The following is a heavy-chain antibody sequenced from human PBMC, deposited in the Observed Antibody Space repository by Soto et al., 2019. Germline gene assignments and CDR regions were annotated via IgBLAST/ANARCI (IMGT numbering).Heavy chain of an antibody. CDR3: ARGSRGSSSSGPQDY. CDR2: ISAYNGNT. CDR1: GYTFTSYG. Sequence: ASVKVSCKASGYTFTSYGISWVRQAPGQGLEWVGWISAYNGNTNYAQKLQGRVTMTTDTSTSTAYMELRSLRSDDTAVYYCARGSRGSSSSGPQDYWGQGTLVTVSS. V-gene: IGHV1-18*01. D-gene: IGHD6-6*01. J-gene: IGHJ4*02.